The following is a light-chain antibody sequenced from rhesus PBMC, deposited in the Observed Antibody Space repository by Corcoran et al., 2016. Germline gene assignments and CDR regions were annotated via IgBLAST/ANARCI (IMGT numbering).Light chain of an antibody. CDR1: QSISSW. CDR2: KAS. CDR3: QQYSSTPYS. Sequence: DIQMTQSPSSLSASVGDTVTITCRASQSISSWLAWYQQKPGKAPNLLFYKASSLQSGVPSRFSGSGSGTDFTLTITSLQSEDFATYYGQQYSSTPYSFGQGTKVEIK. V-gene: IGKV1-22*01. J-gene: IGKJ2*01.